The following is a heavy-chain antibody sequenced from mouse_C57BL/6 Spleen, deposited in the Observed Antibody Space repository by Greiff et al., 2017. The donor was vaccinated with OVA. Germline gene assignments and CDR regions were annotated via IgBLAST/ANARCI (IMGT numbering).Heavy chain of an antibody. Sequence: VQLQESGPGLVKPSQSLSLTCSVTGYSITSGYYWNWIRQFPGNKLEWMGYISYDGSNNYNPSLKNRISITRDTSKNQFFLKLNSVTTEDTATYYCARGDWDLAYWGQGTLVTVSA. CDR1: GYSITSGYY. CDR2: ISYDGSN. J-gene: IGHJ3*01. CDR3: ARGDWDLAY. D-gene: IGHD4-1*01. V-gene: IGHV3-6*01.